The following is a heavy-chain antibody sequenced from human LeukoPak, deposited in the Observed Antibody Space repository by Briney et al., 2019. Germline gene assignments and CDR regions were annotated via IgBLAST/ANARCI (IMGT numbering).Heavy chain of an antibody. CDR1: GFTFSSYA. Sequence: PGGSLRLSCAASGFTFSSYAMSGVREAPGEGLEWVGAISGSGGSTYYADSVKGRFTISRDNAKNTLYLQMNSLRAEDTAVYYCASRLWYPAWGQGTLVTVSS. V-gene: IGHV3-23*01. J-gene: IGHJ1*01. CDR2: ISGSGGST. D-gene: IGHD2-21*01. CDR3: ASRLWYPA.